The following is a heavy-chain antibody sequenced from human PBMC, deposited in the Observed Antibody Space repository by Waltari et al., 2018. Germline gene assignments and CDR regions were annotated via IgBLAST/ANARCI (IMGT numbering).Heavy chain of an antibody. CDR3: AKGPAARTNWFDP. CDR2: IGSSGRNT. CDR1: GFTFRSYD. J-gene: IGHJ5*02. Sequence: EVQLLESGGGLVQPGGSLRLSCAASGFTFRSYDLSWVRQAPGEVLEWVSGIGSSGRNTYYADAGKGRFTISRDDSKNMVYLQMNSLRTEDTAVYYCAKGPAARTNWFDPWGQGTLVTVSS. D-gene: IGHD2-2*01. V-gene: IGHV3-23*01.